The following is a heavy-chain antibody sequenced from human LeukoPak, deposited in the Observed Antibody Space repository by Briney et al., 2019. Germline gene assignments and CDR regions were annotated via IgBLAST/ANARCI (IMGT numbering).Heavy chain of an antibody. J-gene: IGHJ4*02. D-gene: IGHD2-2*01. Sequence: GGSLRLSCAASGFSFNYYNMNWVRQAPGKGLEWLSSISSGGDHIYYADSVKGRFTISRDDARDSLYLEMNSLRAEDTALYYCVKDRCDRTTCPEVWGQGTLVTVSS. CDR1: GFSFNYYN. CDR2: ISSGGDHI. V-gene: IGHV3-21*04. CDR3: VKDRCDRTTCPEV.